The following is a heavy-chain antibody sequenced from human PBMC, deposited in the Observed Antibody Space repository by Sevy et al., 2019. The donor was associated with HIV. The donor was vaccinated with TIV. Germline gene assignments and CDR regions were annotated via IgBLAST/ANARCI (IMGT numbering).Heavy chain of an antibody. J-gene: IGHJ4*02. CDR3: ARDRGEILSSAFDY. V-gene: IGHV3-30*03. CDR2: ISYDGRNTK. D-gene: IGHD3-16*01. CDR1: GFSFSDHR. Sequence: GGSLRLSCVGSGFSFSDHRMHWVRQAPGKGLEWMAVISYDGRNTKYKADSVKGRLNISRDNSKNTLYLQMNSLRAEDTAIYYCARDRGEILSSAFDYWGQGTLVTVSS.